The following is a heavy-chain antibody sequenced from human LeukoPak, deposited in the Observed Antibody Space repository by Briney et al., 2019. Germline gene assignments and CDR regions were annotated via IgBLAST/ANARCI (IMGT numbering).Heavy chain of an antibody. CDR3: ARGIWSRTVSSYYFDC. Sequence: ASVKVSFKASGYTFTNYAMQWVRQAPGQRLEWMGWINAGNGHTRYSQRFQGRVTITRDTSASTVYMEVTSLRFEDTAVYYCARGIWSRTVSSYYFDCWGQGTLVTVSS. CDR1: GYTFTNYA. CDR2: INAGNGHT. J-gene: IGHJ4*02. D-gene: IGHD3-3*01. V-gene: IGHV1-3*01.